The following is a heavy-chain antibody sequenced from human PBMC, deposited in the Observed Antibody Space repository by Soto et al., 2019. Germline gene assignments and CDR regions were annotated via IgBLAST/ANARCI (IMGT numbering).Heavy chain of an antibody. D-gene: IGHD6-13*01. V-gene: IGHV1-18*01. J-gene: IGHJ6*02. CDR2: INTYHGNT. CDR1: GYTFTNYG. CDR3: PRRSGYSARWGHLFYRMKI. Sequence: QVQLVQSGAELKKPGASVKVSCKASGYTFTNYGISWVRQAPGQGLEWMGWINTYHGNTKYAQKLQGRVTMTKDTSPRTGYMELTGPGSGDTARDSLPRRSGYSARWGHLFYRMKIWGQGTTVIVSS.